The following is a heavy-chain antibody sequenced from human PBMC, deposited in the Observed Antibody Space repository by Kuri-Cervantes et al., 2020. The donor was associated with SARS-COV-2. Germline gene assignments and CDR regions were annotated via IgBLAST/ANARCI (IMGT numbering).Heavy chain of an antibody. V-gene: IGHV4-59*01. CDR2: IYYSGST. CDR3: ARADVYYYDSRGLGAFDI. CDR1: GGSISSYY. D-gene: IGHD3-22*01. Sequence: SETLSLTCTVSGGSISSYYWSWIRQPPGKGLEWIGYIYYSGSTNYNPSLKSRVTISVDTSKNQSSLKLSSVTAADTAVYYCARADVYYYDSRGLGAFDIWGQGTMVTVSS. J-gene: IGHJ3*02.